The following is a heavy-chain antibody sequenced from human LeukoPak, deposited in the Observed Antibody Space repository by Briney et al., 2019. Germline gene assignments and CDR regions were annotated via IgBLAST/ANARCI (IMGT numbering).Heavy chain of an antibody. CDR3: ARGAGRIAVAGTWVDY. CDR2: IIPIFGTA. Sequence: VASVTVSCTASGGTFSSYAISWVRQAPGQGLEWMGGIIPIFGTANYAQKFQGRVTITADESTSTAYMELSSLRSEDTAVYYCARGAGRIAVAGTWVDYWGQGTLVTVSS. CDR1: GGTFSSYA. V-gene: IGHV1-69*01. J-gene: IGHJ4*02. D-gene: IGHD6-19*01.